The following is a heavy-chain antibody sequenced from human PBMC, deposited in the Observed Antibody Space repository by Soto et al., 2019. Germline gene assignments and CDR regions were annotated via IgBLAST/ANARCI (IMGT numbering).Heavy chain of an antibody. V-gene: IGHV4-59*08. CDR3: ARHNYGSGSTYFDY. CDR2: IYYSGST. Sequence: QVQLQESGPGLVKPSETLSLTCTVSGGSISSYYWSWIRQPPGKGLEWIGYIYYSGSTNYNPSLKGRVTISVDTSKNQFHLKLNSMTAADTAVYYCARHNYGSGSTYFDYWGQGTLVTVSS. CDR1: GGSISSYY. D-gene: IGHD3-10*01. J-gene: IGHJ4*02.